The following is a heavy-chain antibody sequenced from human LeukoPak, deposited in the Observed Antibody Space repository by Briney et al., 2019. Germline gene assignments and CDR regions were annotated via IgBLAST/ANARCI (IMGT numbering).Heavy chain of an antibody. CDR1: GYSISSGYY. V-gene: IGHV4-38-2*02. CDR3: ARVSQWELPGWDY. Sequence: SETLSLTCTVSGYSISSGYYWGWIRQLPGKGLEWIGSIYHSVSTYYNPSPKRRVTISVDTSKNQFSLTLSSVTAADTAVYYCARVSQWELPGWDYWGQGTLVTVSS. J-gene: IGHJ4*02. CDR2: IYHSVST. D-gene: IGHD1-26*01.